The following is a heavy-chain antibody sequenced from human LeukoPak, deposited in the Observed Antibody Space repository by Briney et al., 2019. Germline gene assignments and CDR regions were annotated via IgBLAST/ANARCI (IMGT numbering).Heavy chain of an antibody. V-gene: IGHV4-34*01. J-gene: IGHJ5*02. Sequence: SETLSLTCAVYGGSLSGYYWGWIRQPPGKGLQWIGEINHSGSTNYNPSLKSRVTISVDTSKHQFSLKLSSVTAADTAMYYCATSGGPINWFDPWGQGTLVTVFS. CDR2: INHSGST. D-gene: IGHD3-10*01. CDR1: GGSLSGYY. CDR3: ATSGGPINWFDP.